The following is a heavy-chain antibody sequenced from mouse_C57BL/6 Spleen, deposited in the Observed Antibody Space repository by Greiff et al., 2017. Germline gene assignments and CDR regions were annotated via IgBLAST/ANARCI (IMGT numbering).Heavy chain of an antibody. Sequence: QVQLQQPGAELVRPGTSVKLSCKASGYTFTSYWMHWVKQRPGQGLEWIGVIDPSDSYTNYNQKFKGKATLTVDTSSSTAYMQLSSLTSEDSAVYYWARGRGNFDVWGTGTTVTVSS. CDR3: ARGRGNFDV. J-gene: IGHJ1*03. CDR2: IDPSDSYT. V-gene: IGHV1-59*01. D-gene: IGHD1-1*01. CDR1: GYTFTSYW.